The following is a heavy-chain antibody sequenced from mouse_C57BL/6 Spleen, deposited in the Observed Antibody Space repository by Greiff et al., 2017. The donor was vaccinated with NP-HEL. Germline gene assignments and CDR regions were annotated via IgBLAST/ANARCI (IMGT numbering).Heavy chain of an antibody. D-gene: IGHD1-1*01. CDR2: INPYNGDT. Sequence: EVQLQQSGPELVKPGDSVKISCKASGYSFTGYFMNWVMQSHGKSLEWIGRINPYNGDTFYNQKFKGKATLTVDKSSSTAHMELRSLTSEDSAVYYCARRGSSSYAMDYWGQGTSVTVSS. J-gene: IGHJ4*01. CDR1: GYSFTGYF. V-gene: IGHV1-20*01. CDR3: ARRGSSSYAMDY.